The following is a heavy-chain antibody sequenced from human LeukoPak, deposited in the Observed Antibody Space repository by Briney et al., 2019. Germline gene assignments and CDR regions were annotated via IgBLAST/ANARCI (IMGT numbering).Heavy chain of an antibody. D-gene: IGHD1-1*01. J-gene: IGHJ4*02. CDR1: GGSISSYY. Sequence: SETLSLTCTVSGGSISSYYWSWIRQPPGKGLECIGYIYYSGSTNYNPSLKSGVTISVDTSKKQLSLKLSSVTAADTAVYYCARLTSSNSGSSFDYWGQGTLVTVSS. CDR2: IYYSGST. V-gene: IGHV4-59*08. CDR3: ARLTSSNSGSSFDY.